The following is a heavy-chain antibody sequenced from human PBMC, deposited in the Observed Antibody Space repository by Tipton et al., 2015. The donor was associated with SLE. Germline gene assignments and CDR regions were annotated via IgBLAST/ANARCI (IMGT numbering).Heavy chain of an antibody. Sequence: SLRLSCAASGFTFSSYWMNWVRQAPGKGLEWVANIKQDGSEKYYVDSVKGRFTISRDNATNSLYLQMNSLRAEDTAVYYCARLDHSSSSGPDYWGQGTLVTVSS. D-gene: IGHD6-6*01. CDR3: ARLDHSSSSGPDY. CDR1: GFTFSSYW. V-gene: IGHV3-7*01. CDR2: IKQDGSEK. J-gene: IGHJ4*02.